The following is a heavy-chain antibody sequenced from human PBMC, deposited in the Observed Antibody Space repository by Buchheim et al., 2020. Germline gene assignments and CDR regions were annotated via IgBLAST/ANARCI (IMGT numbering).Heavy chain of an antibody. Sequence: EVQLLESGGGLVQPGGSLRLSCAASGFTFSNYNMNWVRQAPGKGLEWISYISGSGGTIFYADSVKGRFTISRDNARNSLYLQMNSLRDEDTAVYYCARDGGYCSSTSCFMGVWGTGTT. V-gene: IGHV3-48*02. CDR1: GFTFSNYN. CDR2: ISGSGGTI. J-gene: IGHJ6*04. CDR3: ARDGGYCSSTSCFMGV. D-gene: IGHD2-2*01.